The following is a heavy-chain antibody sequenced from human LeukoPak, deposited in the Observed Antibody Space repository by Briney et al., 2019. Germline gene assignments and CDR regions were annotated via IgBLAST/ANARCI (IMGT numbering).Heavy chain of an antibody. D-gene: IGHD2-2*01. Sequence: ASVKVSCKVSGYTLTELSMHWVRQAPGKGLEWMGGFDPEDGETIYAQKFQGRVTMTEDTSTDTAHMELSSLRSEDTAVYYCATSTVWPAAEYFQHWGQGTLVTVSS. J-gene: IGHJ1*01. CDR3: ATSTVWPAAEYFQH. CDR1: GYTLTELS. CDR2: FDPEDGET. V-gene: IGHV1-24*01.